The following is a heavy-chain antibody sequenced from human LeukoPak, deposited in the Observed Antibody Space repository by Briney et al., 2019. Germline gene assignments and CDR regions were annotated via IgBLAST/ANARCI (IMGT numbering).Heavy chain of an antibody. V-gene: IGHV1-69*06. D-gene: IGHD3-22*01. CDR2: IIPIFGRA. CDR3: AKDQRYYDSFGFS. Sequence: GASVKVSCKASGGSFNNSPISWVRQAPGQGLEWMGGIIPIFGRANYAQKSQGRVAITADKSTTTVYMELSSLRFEDTAVYYCAKDQRYYDSFGFSWGQGTLVTVSS. J-gene: IGHJ5*02. CDR1: GGSFNNSP.